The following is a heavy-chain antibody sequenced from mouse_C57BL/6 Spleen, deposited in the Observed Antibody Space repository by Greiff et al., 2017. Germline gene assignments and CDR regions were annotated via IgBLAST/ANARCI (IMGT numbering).Heavy chain of an antibody. D-gene: IGHD3-2*02. CDR2: IDPSDSYT. CDR1: GYTFTSYW. Sequence: QVQLQQPGAELVKPGASVKLSCKASGYTFTSYWMQWVKQRPGQGLEWIGEIDPSDSYTNYNQKFKGRATLTVDTSSSTAYMQLSSLTSEDSAVYYCARSLRPPDYWGQGTTLTVSS. CDR3: ARSLRPPDY. J-gene: IGHJ2*01. V-gene: IGHV1-50*01.